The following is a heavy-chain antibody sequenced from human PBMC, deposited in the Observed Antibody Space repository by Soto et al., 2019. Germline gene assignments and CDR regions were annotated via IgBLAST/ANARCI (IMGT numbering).Heavy chain of an antibody. Sequence: SETLSLTCTVSGGSISSGGYYWSWIRQHPWKGLEWIGYIYYSGSTYYNPSLKSRVTISVDTSKNQFSLELSSVTAADTAVYYCARSWGYCSGGSCYPNWFDPWGQGTLVTVSS. CDR2: IYYSGST. V-gene: IGHV4-31*03. D-gene: IGHD2-15*01. J-gene: IGHJ5*02. CDR1: GGSISSGGYY. CDR3: ARSWGYCSGGSCYPNWFDP.